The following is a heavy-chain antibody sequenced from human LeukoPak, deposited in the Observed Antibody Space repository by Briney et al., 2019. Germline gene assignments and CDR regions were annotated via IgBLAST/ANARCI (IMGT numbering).Heavy chain of an antibody. CDR3: ARDLSAPLKYYYDSSGSYYFDY. CDR2: IYTSGST. D-gene: IGHD3-22*01. J-gene: IGHJ4*02. V-gene: IGHV4-61*02. CDR1: GGSISSGSYY. Sequence: SETLSLTCTVSGGSISSGSYYWSWIRQPAGEGLEWIGRIYTSGSTNYNPSLKSRVTISVDTSKNQFSLKLSSVTAADTAVYYCARDLSAPLKYYYDSSGSYYFDYWGQGTLVTVSS.